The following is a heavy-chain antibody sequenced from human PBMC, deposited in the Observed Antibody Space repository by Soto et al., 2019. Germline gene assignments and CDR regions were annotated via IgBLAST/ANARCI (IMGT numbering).Heavy chain of an antibody. D-gene: IGHD6-13*01. J-gene: IGHJ5*02. CDR2: IWYDGSNK. V-gene: IGHV3-33*01. Sequence: QVQLVESGGGVVQPGRSLRLSCAASGFTFSSYGMHWVRQAPGKGLEWVAVIWYDGSNKYYADSVKGRFTISRDNSKNTLYLQMNSLRAEDTAVYYCAREGAGLAAALVINWFDPWGQGTLVTVSS. CDR1: GFTFSSYG. CDR3: AREGAGLAAALVINWFDP.